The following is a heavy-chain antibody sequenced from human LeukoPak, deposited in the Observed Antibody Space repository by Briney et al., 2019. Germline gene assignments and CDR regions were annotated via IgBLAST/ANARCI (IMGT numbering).Heavy chain of an antibody. V-gene: IGHV4-34*01. D-gene: IGHD3-3*01. CDR1: GGSFSGYY. CDR2: INHSGST. J-gene: IGHJ4*02. CDR3: ARAMSYDFWSGYYTGFDY. Sequence: KTSETLSLTCAVYGGSFSGYYWSWIRQPPGKGLEWIGEINHSGSTNYNPSLKSRVTISVDTSKNQFSLKLSSVTAADTAVYYCARAMSYDFWSGYYTGFDYWGQGTLVTVSS.